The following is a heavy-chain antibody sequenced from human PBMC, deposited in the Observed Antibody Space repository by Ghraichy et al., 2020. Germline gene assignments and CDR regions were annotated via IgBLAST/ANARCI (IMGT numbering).Heavy chain of an antibody. CDR1: GFTFSTYW. Sequence: ETLSLTCAASGFTFSTYWMHWVRQAPGKGLVWVSRINSGGTITSYADSVKGRFTISRDNANNTLYLQVNSLRAEDTAVYYCTTGDYRHEYWGQGTLVTVSS. CDR3: TTGDYRHEY. V-gene: IGHV3-74*01. J-gene: IGHJ4*02. D-gene: IGHD3-16*01. CDR2: INSGGTIT.